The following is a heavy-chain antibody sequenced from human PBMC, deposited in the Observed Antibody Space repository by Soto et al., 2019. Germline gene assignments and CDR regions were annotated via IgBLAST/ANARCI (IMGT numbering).Heavy chain of an antibody. J-gene: IGHJ6*03. Sequence: GESLKISCAASGFTFSSYAMSWVRQAPGKGLEWVSAISGSGGSTYYADSVKGRFTISRDNSKNTLYLQMNSLRAEDTAVYYCAKPATDKGIAGPRAHYYYMDVWGKGTTVTVSS. D-gene: IGHD6-13*01. CDR2: ISGSGGST. CDR3: AKPATDKGIAGPRAHYYYMDV. CDR1: GFTFSSYA. V-gene: IGHV3-23*01.